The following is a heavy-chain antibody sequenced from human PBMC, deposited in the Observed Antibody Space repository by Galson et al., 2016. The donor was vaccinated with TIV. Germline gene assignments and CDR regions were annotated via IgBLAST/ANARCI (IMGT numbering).Heavy chain of an antibody. CDR2: IIPIFGTA. Sequence: QSGAEVKKPGASVKVSCKASGGPFFSSYAISWVRQAPGQGLEWMGRIIPIFGTANYAQKFQGRVTITADESTSTAYMELSSLRSEDTAVYYCARHQGYCSGGSCLLDYWGQGTLVTVSS. CDR3: ARHQGYCSGGSCLLDY. D-gene: IGHD2-15*01. CDR1: GGPFFSSYA. V-gene: IGHV1-69*13. J-gene: IGHJ4*02.